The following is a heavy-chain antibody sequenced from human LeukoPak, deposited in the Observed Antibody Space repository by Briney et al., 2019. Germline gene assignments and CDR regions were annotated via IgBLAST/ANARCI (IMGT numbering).Heavy chain of an antibody. V-gene: IGHV1-2*02. CDR3: ARAVGVSSSTSCYH. Sequence: ASVKVSXKASGYTFTGYYMHWVRQAPGQGLEWIGWINPNSGGTNYAQKFQGRVTMTRDTSISTAYMELSRLRSDDTAVYYCARAVGVSSSTSCYHWGQGTLVTVSP. CDR1: GYTFTGYY. D-gene: IGHD2-2*01. CDR2: INPNSGGT. J-gene: IGHJ4*02.